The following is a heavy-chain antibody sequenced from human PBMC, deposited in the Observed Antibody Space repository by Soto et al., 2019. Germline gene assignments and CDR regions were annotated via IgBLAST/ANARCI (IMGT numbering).Heavy chain of an antibody. J-gene: IGHJ6*02. CDR2: IWYDGSNK. CDR3: ARDRYYGSGRADYGMDV. D-gene: IGHD3-10*01. CDR1: GFTFSSYG. V-gene: IGHV3-33*01. Sequence: GGSLRLSCAASGFTFSSYGMHWVRQAPGKGLEWVAVIWYDGSNKYYADSVKGRFTISRDNSKNTLYLQMNSLRAEDTAVYYCARDRYYGSGRADYGMDVWGQGTTVTVSS.